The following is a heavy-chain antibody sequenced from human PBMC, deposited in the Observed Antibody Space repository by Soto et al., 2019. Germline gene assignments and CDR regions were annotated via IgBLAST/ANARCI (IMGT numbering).Heavy chain of an antibody. J-gene: IGHJ4*02. CDR1: GFTFSSYA. Sequence: EVQLLESGGGLVQPGGSLRLSCAASGFTFSSYAMSWVRQAPGKGLEWVSAISGSGGSTYYADSVKGRFTISRDNSKNTLDLQMNSLRAEYTAVYYCARRSSGWYFDYWGQGTLVTVSS. V-gene: IGHV3-23*01. CDR2: ISGSGGST. D-gene: IGHD6-19*01. CDR3: ARRSSGWYFDY.